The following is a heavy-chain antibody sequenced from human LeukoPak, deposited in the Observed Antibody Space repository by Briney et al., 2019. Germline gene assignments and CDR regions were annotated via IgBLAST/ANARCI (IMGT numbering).Heavy chain of an antibody. D-gene: IGHD5-18*01. CDR3: ARGKSGYTFGPLDS. Sequence: SVKVSCKASGFTFTSSAVQWVRQARGQRLEWIGWIVVGSGNTNYAQKFQERVTITRDMSTSTAYMELNSLRAEDTAVYFCARGKSGYTFGPLDSWGQGTLVTVSS. V-gene: IGHV1-58*01. CDR1: GFTFTSSA. J-gene: IGHJ4*02. CDR2: IVVGSGNT.